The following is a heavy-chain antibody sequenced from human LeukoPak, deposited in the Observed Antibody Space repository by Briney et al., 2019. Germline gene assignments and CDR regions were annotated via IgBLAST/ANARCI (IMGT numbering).Heavy chain of an antibody. CDR1: GGSISSYY. CDR2: IYYSGST. J-gene: IGHJ6*03. V-gene: IGHV4-59*01. Sequence: PSETLSLTCTVSGGSISSYYWSWIRQPPGKGLEWIGYIYYSGSTNYNPSLKSRVTISVDTSKNQFSLKLSSVTAADTAVYYCARDRWYSSSSAYYYYYYMDVWGKGTTVTVSS. D-gene: IGHD6-6*01. CDR3: ARDRWYSSSSAYYYYYYMDV.